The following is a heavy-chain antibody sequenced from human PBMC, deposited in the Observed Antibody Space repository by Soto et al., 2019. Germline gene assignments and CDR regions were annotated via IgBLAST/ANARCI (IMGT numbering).Heavy chain of an antibody. J-gene: IGHJ6*02. CDR2: INHSGLT. V-gene: IGHV4-59*08. CDR1: GGSITSHY. Sequence: QVQLQESGPGLVKPSETLSLTCSVSGGSITSHYCSWFRQPPGKGLEWIGYINHSGLTSYNPSLKSRVTMSVDTSKNQFSLKVNSVTAADTDLYYCARQGFGQLHGLVDVWGPGTTVTVSS. CDR3: ARQGFGQLHGLVDV. D-gene: IGHD3-10*01.